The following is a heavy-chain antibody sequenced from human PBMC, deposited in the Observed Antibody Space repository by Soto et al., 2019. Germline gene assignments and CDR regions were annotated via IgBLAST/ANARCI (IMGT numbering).Heavy chain of an antibody. D-gene: IGHD2-2*01. CDR2: ISSSSSTI. CDR1: GFTFSSYS. V-gene: IGHV3-48*01. Sequence: GGSLRLSCAASGFTFSSYSMNWVRQAPGKGLEWVSYISSSSSTIYYADSVKGRFTISRDNAKNSLYLQMNSLRAEDTAVYYCARAYCCSTSCYVGFDYWGQGTLVTVSS. CDR3: ARAYCCSTSCYVGFDY. J-gene: IGHJ4*02.